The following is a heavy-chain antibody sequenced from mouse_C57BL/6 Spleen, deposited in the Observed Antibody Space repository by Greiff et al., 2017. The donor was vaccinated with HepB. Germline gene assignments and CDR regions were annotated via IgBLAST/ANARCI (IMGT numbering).Heavy chain of an antibody. D-gene: IGHD2-2*01. CDR3: AREAMVTTEGLFAY. CDR1: GYTFTDYN. V-gene: IGHV1-22*01. J-gene: IGHJ3*01. CDR2: INPNNGGT. Sequence: DVQLQESGPELVKPGASVKMSCKASGYTFTDYNMHWVKQSHGKSLEWIGYINPNNGGTSYNQKFKGKATLTVNKSSSTAYMELRSLTSEDSAVYYCAREAMVTTEGLFAYWGQGTLVTVSA.